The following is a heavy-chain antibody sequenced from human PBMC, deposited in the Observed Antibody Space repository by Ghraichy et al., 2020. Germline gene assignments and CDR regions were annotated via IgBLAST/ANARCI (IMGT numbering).Heavy chain of an antibody. D-gene: IGHD3-22*01. CDR1: GFTFSSYA. Sequence: GGSLRLSCAASGFTFSSYAMSWVRQAPGIGLEWVSAISGSGGSTYYADSVKGRFTISRDNSKNTLYLQMNSLRAEDTAVYYCARGISGYYWYFDLWGRGTLVTVSS. CDR3: ARGISGYYWYFDL. CDR2: ISGSGGST. J-gene: IGHJ2*01. V-gene: IGHV3-23*01.